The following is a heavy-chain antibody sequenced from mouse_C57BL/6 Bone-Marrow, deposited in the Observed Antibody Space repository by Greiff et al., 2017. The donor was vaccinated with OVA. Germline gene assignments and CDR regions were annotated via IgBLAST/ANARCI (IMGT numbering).Heavy chain of an antibody. CDR2: IRSNSNKYAK. D-gene: IGHD2-3*01. J-gene: IGHJ4*01. V-gene: IGHV10-1*01. CDR1: GFSFTTYD. Sequence: DAGGGLVQPNGSLKLSCAAPGFSFTTYDMNWVRQAPGKGLEWVARIRSNSNKYAKYYADSVKDRLTISRDDSESMLYRQMNNLKTEDTAMYYCVRRGLLHYYAMCYWGQGTTVTVSS. CDR3: VRRGLLHYYAMCY.